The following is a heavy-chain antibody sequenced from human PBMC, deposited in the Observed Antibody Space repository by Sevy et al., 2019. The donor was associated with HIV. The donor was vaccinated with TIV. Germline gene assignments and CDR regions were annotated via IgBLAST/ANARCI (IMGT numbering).Heavy chain of an antibody. CDR3: AKDIAIVVGDAFDL. J-gene: IGHJ3*01. CDR1: GFPFINYA. D-gene: IGHD3-22*01. CDR2: IGGSGGSS. Sequence: GGSLRLSCAASGFPFINYAMSWVRQAPGKGLEWVSAIGGSGGSSFYADSVKGRFTISRDNSKNTLYLQMNSLRADDTAVYYWAKDIAIVVGDAFDLWGQGTLVTVSS. V-gene: IGHV3-23*01.